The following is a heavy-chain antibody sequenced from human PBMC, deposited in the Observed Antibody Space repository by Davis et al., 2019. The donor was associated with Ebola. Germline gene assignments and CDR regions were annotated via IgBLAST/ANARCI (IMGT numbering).Heavy chain of an antibody. CDR2: IYPSDAAT. Sequence: GESLKISCKSSGNSFSNSWIGWVRQMPGKGLEWMGIIYPSDAATSYNPSFQGQVTISADKSISTVYLQWNSLKASDTAMYSCASHPAYYYGMDVWGQGAMVTVSS. V-gene: IGHV5-51*01. J-gene: IGHJ6*02. CDR1: GNSFSNSW. CDR3: ASHPAYYYGMDV.